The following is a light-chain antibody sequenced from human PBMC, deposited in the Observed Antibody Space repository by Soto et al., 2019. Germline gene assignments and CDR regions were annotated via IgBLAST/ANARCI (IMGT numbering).Light chain of an antibody. J-gene: IGKJ1*01. V-gene: IGKV3-11*01. CDR1: QSVSNY. Sequence: EIVLTQSPATLSLSPGERATLSCRASQSVSNYLAWYQQKPGQTPRLLIYDASNRATGIPARFSGSGSGTDFTLTISSLEPEDFAVYYCQHRSNWSPFGQGTKAAIK. CDR2: DAS. CDR3: QHRSNWSP.